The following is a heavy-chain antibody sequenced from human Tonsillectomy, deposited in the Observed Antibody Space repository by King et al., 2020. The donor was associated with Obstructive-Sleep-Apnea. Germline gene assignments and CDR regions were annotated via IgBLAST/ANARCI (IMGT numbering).Heavy chain of an antibody. J-gene: IGHJ4*02. D-gene: IGHD4/OR15-4a*01. CDR1: GFTFSSYA. CDR2: ISYDGSNK. CDR3: ARAMRVLGYGALEH. V-gene: IGHV3-30*04. Sequence: VQLVQSGGGVVQPGRSLRLSCAASGFTFSSYAMHWVRQAPGKGLEWVAIISYDGSNKYYADSVKGRFTISRDNSKNTLFLQMNSLRPEDTAVYYCARAMRVLGYGALEHGGQGSLVTVSS.